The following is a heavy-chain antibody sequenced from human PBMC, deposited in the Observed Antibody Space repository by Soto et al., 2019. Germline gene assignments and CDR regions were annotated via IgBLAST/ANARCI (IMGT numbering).Heavy chain of an antibody. CDR2: ISWNSGSI. D-gene: IGHD6-19*01. CDR3: AKDITTSGYSSGWYGY. J-gene: IGHJ4*02. Sequence: GGSLRLSCAASGFTFDDYAMHWVRQAPGKGLEWVSGISWNSGSIGYADSVKGRFTISRDNAKNSLYLQMNSLRAEDTALYYCAKDITTSGYSSGWYGYWGQGTLVTV. CDR1: GFTFDDYA. V-gene: IGHV3-9*01.